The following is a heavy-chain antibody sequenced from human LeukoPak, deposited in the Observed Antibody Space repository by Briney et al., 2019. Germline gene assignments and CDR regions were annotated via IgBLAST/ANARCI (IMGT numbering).Heavy chain of an antibody. Sequence: PSETLSLTCTVSGGSISNYYWNWIRQPAGTGLELIGRIFTSGRTNYNPSLKSRVTISLDTSKNQFSLKLSSVTAADTAVYYCARGLTYYYGSGSNNWFDPWGQGTLVTVSS. CDR3: ARGLTYYYGSGSNNWFDP. J-gene: IGHJ5*02. D-gene: IGHD3-10*01. CDR1: GGSISNYY. V-gene: IGHV4-4*07. CDR2: IFTSGRT.